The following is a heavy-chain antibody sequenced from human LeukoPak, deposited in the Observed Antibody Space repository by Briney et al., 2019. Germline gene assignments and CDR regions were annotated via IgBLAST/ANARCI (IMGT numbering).Heavy chain of an antibody. CDR3: AAHWDSGYDY. V-gene: IGHV3-30-3*01. CDR1: GFTFSSYA. CDR2: ISYDGSNK. Sequence: GGSLRLSCAASGFTFSSYAMHWVRQAPGKGLEWVAVISYDGSNKYYADSVKGRFTISRDNSKNTLYLQMNSLRAEDTAVYYCAAHWDSGYDYWGQGTLVTVSS. J-gene: IGHJ4*02. D-gene: IGHD5-12*01.